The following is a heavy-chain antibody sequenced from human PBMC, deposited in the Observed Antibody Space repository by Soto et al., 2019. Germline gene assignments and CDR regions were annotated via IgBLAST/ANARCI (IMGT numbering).Heavy chain of an antibody. CDR1: GGSVISGSYY. CDR2: IYYSGST. V-gene: IGHV4-61*01. CDR3: ARSAGGYCSGGSCYPVDY. J-gene: IGHJ4*02. Sequence: KTSETLSLTCTVSGGSVISGSYYLICIRQPPWNGLEWIGYIYYSGSTNYNPSLKSRVTISVDTSKNQFSLKLSSVTAADTAVYYCARSAGGYCSGGSCYPVDYWGQGTLVTVSS. D-gene: IGHD2-15*01.